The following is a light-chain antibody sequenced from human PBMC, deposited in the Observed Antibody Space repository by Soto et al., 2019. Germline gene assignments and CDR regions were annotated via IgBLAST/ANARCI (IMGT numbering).Light chain of an antibody. CDR3: QQYNNWPPFT. Sequence: EIVMTQSPATLSVSQGESATLSCRASQSVSSNLAWYQHKPGQAPRLLIYGASTRATGIPARLSGSGSGTEFTLTVSSLQSEDFAVYYCQQYNNWPPFTFGQGTRLEI. J-gene: IGKJ5*01. CDR1: QSVSSN. CDR2: GAS. V-gene: IGKV3-15*01.